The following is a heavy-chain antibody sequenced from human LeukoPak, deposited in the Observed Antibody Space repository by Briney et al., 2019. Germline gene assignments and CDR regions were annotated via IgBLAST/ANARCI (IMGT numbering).Heavy chain of an antibody. V-gene: IGHV3-7*01. Sequence: GGSLRLSCAASGFTFSSYWMSWVRQAPGKGLEWVANIKQDGSEKYYVDSVKGRFTISRDNAKNSLYLQMNSLRAEDTAVYYCARDIQSFTGATPSDWGQGTLVTVSS. CDR3: ARDIQSFTGATPSD. D-gene: IGHD1-26*01. CDR1: GFTFSSYW. CDR2: IKQDGSEK. J-gene: IGHJ4*02.